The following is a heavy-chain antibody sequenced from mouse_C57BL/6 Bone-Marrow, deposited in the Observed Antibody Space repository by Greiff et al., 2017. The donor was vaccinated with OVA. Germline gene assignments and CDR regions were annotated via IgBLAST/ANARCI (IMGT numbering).Heavy chain of an antibody. Sequence: QVQLKQPGAELVKPGASVKMSCKASGYTFTSYWITWVKQRPGQGLEWIGDIYPGSGSTNYNEKFKSKATLTIDTSSSTAYMQLSSLTSEDAAVYYCARSPYWYFDVWGTGTTVTVSA. CDR3: ARSPYWYFDV. J-gene: IGHJ1*03. V-gene: IGHV1-55*01. CDR1: GYTFTSYW. CDR2: IYPGSGST.